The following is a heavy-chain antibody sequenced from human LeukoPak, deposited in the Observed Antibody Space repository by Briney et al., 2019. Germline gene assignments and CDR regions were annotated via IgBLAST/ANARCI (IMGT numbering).Heavy chain of an antibody. CDR2: ISYDGSNK. CDR1: GFTFSSYA. J-gene: IGHJ6*03. Sequence: GGSLRLSCAASGFTFSSYAMHWVRQAPGKGLEWVAVISYDGSNKYYADSVKGRFTISRDNSKSTLYLQMNSLRAEDTAVYFCAKDSYIHLWIPGYYMDVWGKGTTVTIS. CDR3: AKDSYIHLWIPGYYMDV. V-gene: IGHV3-30*04. D-gene: IGHD5-18*01.